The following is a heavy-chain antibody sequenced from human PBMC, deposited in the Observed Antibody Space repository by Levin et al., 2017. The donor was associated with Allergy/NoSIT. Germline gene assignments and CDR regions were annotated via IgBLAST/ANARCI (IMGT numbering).Heavy chain of an antibody. J-gene: IGHJ2*01. V-gene: IGHV5-51*01. CDR1: GYSFTSYW. CDR3: ARLRGYDSSYWYFDL. CDR2: IYPGDSDT. Sequence: GESLKISCKASGYSFTSYWIGWVRQMPGKGLEWMGIIYPGDSDTRYSPSFQGQVTISADKSISTAYLQWSSLKASDTAMYYCARLRGYDSSYWYFDLWGRGTLVTVTS. D-gene: IGHD3-3*01.